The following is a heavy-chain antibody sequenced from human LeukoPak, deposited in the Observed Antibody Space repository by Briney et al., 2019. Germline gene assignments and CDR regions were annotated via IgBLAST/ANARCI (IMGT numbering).Heavy chain of an antibody. CDR3: AKDPTFYNY. J-gene: IGHJ4*02. CDR1: RFNFSSYD. Sequence: GGSLRLPCAASRFNFSSYDTSWVRQAPGKGLEVVSGISGSGSRTYYADSVKGRFTISRDNSKNTLYLQMNSLRAEDTAVYHCAKDPTFYNYWGQGTLVTVSS. V-gene: IGHV3-23*01. CDR2: ISGSGSRT. D-gene: IGHD3-10*01.